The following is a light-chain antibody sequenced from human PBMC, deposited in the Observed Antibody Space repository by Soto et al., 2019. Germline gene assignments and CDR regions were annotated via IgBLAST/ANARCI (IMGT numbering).Light chain of an antibody. Sequence: QSVLTQPPSASGTPGQRVTISCSGSSSNIGSNTVNWYQQLPGTAPKLLIHSNNQRPSGVPDRFSGSKSGTSASLAISGLQSEDEADYYCAAWDDSLNGLYVFGTGTKGTV. J-gene: IGLJ1*01. V-gene: IGLV1-44*01. CDR3: AAWDDSLNGLYV. CDR2: SNN. CDR1: SSNIGSNT.